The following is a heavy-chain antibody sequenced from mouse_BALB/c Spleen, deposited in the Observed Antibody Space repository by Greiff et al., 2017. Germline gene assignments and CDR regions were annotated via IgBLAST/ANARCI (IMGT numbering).Heavy chain of an antibody. CDR3: TRDRELLPDY. Sequence: DVMLVESGGGLVKPGGSLKLSCAASGFTFSSYTMSWVRQTPEKRLEWVATISSGGSYTYYPDSVKGRFTISRDNAKNTLYLQMSSLKSEDTAMYYCTRDRELLPDYWGQGTTLTVSS. J-gene: IGHJ2*01. V-gene: IGHV5-6-4*01. CDR2: ISSGGSYT. CDR1: GFTFSSYT. D-gene: IGHD1-1*01.